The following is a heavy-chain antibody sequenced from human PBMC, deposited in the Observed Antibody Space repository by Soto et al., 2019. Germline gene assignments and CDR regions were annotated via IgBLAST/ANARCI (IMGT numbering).Heavy chain of an antibody. Sequence: PSETLSLTCTVSGASVSSGSYGWSWIRQPPGKDLEWIGYIYHSGSTYYNPSHKSRVTISVDRSKNQFSLKLSSVTAADTAVYYCARDLASGAFDYWGQGTLVTVSS. D-gene: IGHD2-15*01. J-gene: IGHJ4*02. V-gene: IGHV4-30-2*01. CDR3: ARDLASGAFDY. CDR2: IYHSGST. CDR1: GASVSSGSYG.